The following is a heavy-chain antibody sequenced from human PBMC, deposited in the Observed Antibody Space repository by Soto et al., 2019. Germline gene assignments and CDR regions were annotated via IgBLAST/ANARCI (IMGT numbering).Heavy chain of an antibody. CDR1: GGSISSGGYS. Sequence: QLQLQESGSRLVKPSQTLSLTCAVSGGSISSGGYSWSWIRQPPGKGLEWIGYIYHSDSTYYNPSLKPRVTISVDRSKNQVSLKLSSVTGADTAVYYCARVAYPWGQGTLVTVSS. CDR2: IYHSDST. CDR3: ARVAYP. J-gene: IGHJ5*02. V-gene: IGHV4-30-2*01.